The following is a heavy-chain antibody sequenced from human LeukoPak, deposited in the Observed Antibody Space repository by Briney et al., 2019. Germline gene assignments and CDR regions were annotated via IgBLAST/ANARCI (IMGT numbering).Heavy chain of an antibody. J-gene: IGHJ4*02. CDR3: ADESAAGFDH. D-gene: IGHD1-14*01. Sequence: GGSLRLSCAASGFTFSSYAMSWVRQAPGKGLEWVSVISGSGGNTYYADSVKGRFTISRDNSKNTLYLQIYSPRVEDTAVYYCADESAAGFDHWGQGTLVSVSS. CDR2: ISGSGGNT. CDR1: GFTFSSYA. V-gene: IGHV3-23*01.